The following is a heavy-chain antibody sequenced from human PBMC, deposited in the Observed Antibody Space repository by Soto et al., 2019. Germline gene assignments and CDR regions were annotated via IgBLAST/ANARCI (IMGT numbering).Heavy chain of an antibody. CDR1: GGSISSGGYY. D-gene: IGHD3-22*01. J-gene: IGHJ4*02. Sequence: QVQLQESDPGLVKPSQTLSLTCTVSGGSISSGGYYWSWIRQHPGKGLEWIGYIYYSGSTYYNPSLKRRVTKSVGTTKNQFFLKLSSETAADTAVYYGARDTDYDSSGYYYPYFDCWGQGTLVTVSS. CDR2: IYYSGST. CDR3: ARDTDYDSSGYYYPYFDC. V-gene: IGHV4-31*03.